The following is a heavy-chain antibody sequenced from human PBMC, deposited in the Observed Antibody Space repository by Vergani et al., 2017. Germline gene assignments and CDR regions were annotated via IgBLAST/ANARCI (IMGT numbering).Heavy chain of an antibody. J-gene: IGHJ4*02. CDR1: GFTFSSYS. V-gene: IGHV3-21*02. D-gene: IGHD3-22*01. CDR3: ARLSYDTTPYLQGGYDC. CDR2: ISSSSSYI. Sequence: VQLVESGGGVVQPGRSLRLSCAASGFTFSSYSMNWVRQAPGKGLEWVSSISSSSSYIHYSDSLKGRFTISRDNAKSSLYLQMNSLRAEDTAVYYCARLSYDTTPYLQGGYDCWGQGTLVSVSS.